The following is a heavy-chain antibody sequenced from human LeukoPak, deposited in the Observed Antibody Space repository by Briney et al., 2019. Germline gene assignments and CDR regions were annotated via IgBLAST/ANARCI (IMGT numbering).Heavy chain of an antibody. J-gene: IGHJ4*02. CDR2: IYYSGST. CDR1: GGSISSGGYY. V-gene: IGHV4-31*03. CDR3: ARGYDSSGYYLGC. D-gene: IGHD3-22*01. Sequence: PSETLSLTCTVSGGSISSGGYYWSWIRQHPGKGLEWIGYIYYSGSTYYNPSLKSRVTISVDTSKNQFSLKLSSVTAADTAVYYCARGYDSSGYYLGCWGQGTLVTVSS.